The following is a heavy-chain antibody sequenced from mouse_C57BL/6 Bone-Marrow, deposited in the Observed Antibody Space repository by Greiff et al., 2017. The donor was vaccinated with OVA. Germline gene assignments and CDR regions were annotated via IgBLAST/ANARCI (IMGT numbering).Heavy chain of an antibody. J-gene: IGHJ1*03. V-gene: IGHV3-8*01. D-gene: IGHD4-1*01. CDR2: IIYSGST. CDR3: ARSGVSGAPYWYFYV. Sequence: DVQLQESGPGLAKPSQTLSLTCSVTGYSITSDYWNWIRKFPGNKLEYMGYIIYSGSTYYNTSLKSRNSITRDTPKNQYYLQLNSVTTEDTATYYCARSGVSGAPYWYFYVWGTGTTVTVSS. CDR1: GYSITSDY.